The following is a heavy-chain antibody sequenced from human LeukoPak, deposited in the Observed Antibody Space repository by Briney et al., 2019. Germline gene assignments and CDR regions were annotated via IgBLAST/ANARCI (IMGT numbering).Heavy chain of an antibody. Sequence: ASVKVSCKTSGYTFTDFYMHWVRQAPGQGLEYMGCINANCGDTNSPQKFQGRVTLTRDTSITTVYMELSSLRSDDAAVYYCAGEYCRGGRCNQAFEYWGQGTLVTLSS. J-gene: IGHJ4*02. CDR2: INANCGDT. D-gene: IGHD2-15*01. CDR1: GYTFTDFY. V-gene: IGHV1-2*02. CDR3: AGEYCRGGRCNQAFEY.